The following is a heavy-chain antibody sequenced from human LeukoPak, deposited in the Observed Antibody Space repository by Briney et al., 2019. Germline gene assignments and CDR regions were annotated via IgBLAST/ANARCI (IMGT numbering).Heavy chain of an antibody. Sequence: ASVKVSCKASGGTFNTYAISWVRQAPGQGLEWMGRIIPTSNIANYAHKFQGRVTITADKSTGTAYMELYSLRSEDTAVYYCASVYSGYDNTIDYWGQGTLATVSP. D-gene: IGHD5-12*01. CDR3: ASVYSGYDNTIDY. J-gene: IGHJ4*02. CDR2: IIPTSNIA. CDR1: GGTFNTYA. V-gene: IGHV1-69*04.